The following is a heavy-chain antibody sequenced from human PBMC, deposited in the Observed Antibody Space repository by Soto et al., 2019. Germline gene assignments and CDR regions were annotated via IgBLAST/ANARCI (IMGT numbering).Heavy chain of an antibody. J-gene: IGHJ5*02. V-gene: IGHV5-51*01. CDR3: ARTGAIFGVVIPFDP. CDR2: IYPSDSDT. D-gene: IGHD3-3*01. CDR1: GYSFTNYW. Sequence: GESLKISCKGSGYSFTNYWIAWVRQMPGKGLEYIGIIYPSDSDTRYSPSFQGQVTISADKSISTAYLQWSSLKASDTAMYYCARTGAIFGVVIPFDPWGQGTLVTVSS.